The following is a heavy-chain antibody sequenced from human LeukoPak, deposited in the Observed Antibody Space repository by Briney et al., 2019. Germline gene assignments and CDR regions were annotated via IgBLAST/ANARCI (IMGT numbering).Heavy chain of an antibody. Sequence: ASVKVSCKASEYTVAAYYIHWVRQAPGQGLEWMAWINPQSGATNYAQKFQGRVTMSRDMSIGTLYMEVTSLRSDDTAVYYCARGGNDSGLYFAYWGQGALVTVSS. CDR2: INPQSGAT. D-gene: IGHD3-22*01. CDR1: EYTVAAYY. J-gene: IGHJ4*02. V-gene: IGHV1-2*02. CDR3: ARGGNDSGLYFAY.